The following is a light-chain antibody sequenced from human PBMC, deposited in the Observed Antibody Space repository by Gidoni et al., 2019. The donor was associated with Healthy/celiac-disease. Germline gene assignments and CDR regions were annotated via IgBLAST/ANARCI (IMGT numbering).Light chain of an antibody. J-gene: IGKJ2*02. Sequence: DIQMTQPPSSLSASVGDRVTITCRASQSISSYLNWYQQKPGKAPKLLIYAASSLQSGVPSRFSDSGSGTDFTLTISSLQPEDFATYYCQQCYSTPRTFGQGTKLEIK. V-gene: IGKV1-39*01. CDR3: QQCYSTPRT. CDR2: AAS. CDR1: QSISSY.